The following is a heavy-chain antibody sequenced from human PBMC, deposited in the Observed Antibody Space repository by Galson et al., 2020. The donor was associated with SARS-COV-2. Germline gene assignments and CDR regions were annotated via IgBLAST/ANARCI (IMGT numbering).Heavy chain of an antibody. V-gene: IGHV3-11*06. CDR1: GFTFSDYY. CDR3: AYFGTIPQ. Sequence: GGSLRLSCAASGFTFSDYYMSWIRQAPGKGLEWVSYISGTSSRTNYADSVKGRFTISRDNARNSLYLQMNSLRAEDTAMYFCAYFGTIPQWGQGTLVTVSS. CDR2: ISGTSSRT. D-gene: IGHD3-9*01. J-gene: IGHJ4*02.